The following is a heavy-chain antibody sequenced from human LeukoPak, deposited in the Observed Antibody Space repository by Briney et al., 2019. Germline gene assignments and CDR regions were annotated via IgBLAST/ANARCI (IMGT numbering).Heavy chain of an antibody. V-gene: IGHV3-66*01. CDR1: GFTVSDNY. D-gene: IGHD6-19*01. Sequence: GGSLRLSCAASGFTVSDNYMSWVRQAPGKGLEWVSVLYSGGHTNYADSVKGRFVISRDNAKNTLYLQMNSLRAEDTAVYYCAREVYSSGWSSFDYWGQGTLVTVSS. J-gene: IGHJ4*02. CDR2: LYSGGHT. CDR3: AREVYSSGWSSFDY.